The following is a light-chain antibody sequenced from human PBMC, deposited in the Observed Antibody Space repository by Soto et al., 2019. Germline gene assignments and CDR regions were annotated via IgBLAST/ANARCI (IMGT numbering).Light chain of an antibody. J-gene: IGKJ4*01. V-gene: IGKV1-39*01. CDR1: QSRSSN. CDR3: QQSYSTPPT. Sequence: EIPMTQSASSLSASVGDRVTIXCRASQSRSSNFSWYQQTPGEARKRLIYAASSLQSGGPSRFSGSGSATDFTPTISSRQPEDFATYYGQQSYSTPPTFGGGTKVDIK. CDR2: AAS.